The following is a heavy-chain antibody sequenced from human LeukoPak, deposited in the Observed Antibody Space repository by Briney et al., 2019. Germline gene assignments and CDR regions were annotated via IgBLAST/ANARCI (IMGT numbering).Heavy chain of an antibody. CDR3: ARNILFAFDI. CDR2: IGSDNKP. V-gene: IGHV3-23*05. Sequence: SGGSLRLSCEASGFTFSAYAMTWVRQAPGQGLEWVSSIGSDNKPHYSESVKGRFAISRDNSKSMLFLQLNSLRAEDTAMYYCARNILFAFDIWGQGTMVTVSS. D-gene: IGHD2/OR15-2a*01. CDR1: GFTFSAYA. J-gene: IGHJ3*02.